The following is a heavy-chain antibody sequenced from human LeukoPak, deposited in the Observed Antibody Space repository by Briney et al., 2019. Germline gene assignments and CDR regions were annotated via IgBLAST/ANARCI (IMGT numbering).Heavy chain of an antibody. J-gene: IGHJ1*01. CDR3: ARHRSGYARAEYFQH. CDR1: GESFSDHY. CDR2: IHHGGTT. Sequence: SEILSLTCAVYGESFSDHYWTWIRQSPGKGLEWIGEIHHGGTTNYNPSFKSRVALSLDTSKNQFSLRLSFVTAADTAVYYCARHRSGYARAEYFQHWGQGTLVTVSS. V-gene: IGHV4-34*10. D-gene: IGHD5-12*01.